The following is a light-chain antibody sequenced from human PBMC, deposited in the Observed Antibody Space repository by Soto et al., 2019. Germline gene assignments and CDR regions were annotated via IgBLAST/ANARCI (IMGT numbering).Light chain of an antibody. CDR2: AAS. Sequence: DIQLTQSASFLSASLGDRVTITWGASQGISSYLAWYQQKQGKAPKLLIYAASTLQSGVPSRFSGSGSGTEFTLTISSLQTEDFATYYCQQLNSHPRTFGQGTKVDI. CDR1: QGISSY. CDR3: QQLNSHPRT. V-gene: IGKV1-9*01. J-gene: IGKJ1*01.